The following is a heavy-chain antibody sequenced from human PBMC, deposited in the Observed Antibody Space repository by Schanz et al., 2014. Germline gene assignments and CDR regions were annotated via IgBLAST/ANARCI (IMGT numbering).Heavy chain of an antibody. V-gene: IGHV7-4-1*02. CDR2: INTNNGDP. J-gene: IGHJ5*02. CDR3: ARGGVVVVTAALNWFDP. CDR1: GYTFTSFA. Sequence: QVQLVQSGSELKKPGASVKVSCKASGYTFTSFAMNWVRQAPGQGLEWMGWINTNNGDPTYAQGFTGRFVFSLDTSVSTAYLQISSLKAEDTAVYSCARGGVVVVTAALNWFDPWGQGTLVTVSS. D-gene: IGHD2-15*01.